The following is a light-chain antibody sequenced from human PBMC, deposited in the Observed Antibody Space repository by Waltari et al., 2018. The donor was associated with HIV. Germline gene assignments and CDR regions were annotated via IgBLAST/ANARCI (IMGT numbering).Light chain of an antibody. CDR2: RNN. CDR1: SSNIGRNY. V-gene: IGLV1-47*01. CDR3: AAWDDSLSGLYV. Sequence: QSVLTQPPSASGTPGQRVTISCSGSSSNIGRNYVCWYQQLPGTAPKLLNYRNNERPSGVPDRFSGSKAGTSASRAISGLRSEDEADYYCAAWDDSLSGLYVFGTGTKVTVL. J-gene: IGLJ1*01.